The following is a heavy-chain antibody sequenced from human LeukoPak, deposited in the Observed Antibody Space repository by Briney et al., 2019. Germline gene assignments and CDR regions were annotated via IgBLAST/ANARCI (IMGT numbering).Heavy chain of an antibody. V-gene: IGHV3-53*01. CDR3: AKDSTRDSVVTATFDY. CDR2: IYTGGTT. Sequence: GGSLRLSCAASGFSVSNNYMSWVRQAPGKGLEWVSVIYTGGTTYYADSVKGRFTISRDNSKNTLHLQVNSLRAEDTAVYYCAKDSTRDSVVTATFDYWGQGTLVTVSS. D-gene: IGHD2-21*02. J-gene: IGHJ4*02. CDR1: GFSVSNNY.